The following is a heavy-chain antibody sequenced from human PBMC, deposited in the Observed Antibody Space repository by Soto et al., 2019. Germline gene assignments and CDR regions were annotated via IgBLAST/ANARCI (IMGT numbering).Heavy chain of an antibody. J-gene: IGHJ5*02. Sequence: QVQLVESGGGVGQSGRSLTLSCAASGFSLRTYGMQWLRRAPGKGLEWVAFIWYDGTKKFYANSVKVRSTISKDNSNNILYLQMSGLRADDTAVYYCARDVVTAVAGSVNWFDPWGQGTRVTVSS. CDR1: GFSLRTYG. V-gene: IGHV3-33*01. CDR2: IWYDGTKK. CDR3: ARDVVTAVAGSVNWFDP. D-gene: IGHD6-19*01.